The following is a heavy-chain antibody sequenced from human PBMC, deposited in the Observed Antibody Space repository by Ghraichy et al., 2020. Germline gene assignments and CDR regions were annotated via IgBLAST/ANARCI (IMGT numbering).Heavy chain of an antibody. CDR2: IKQDSGEK. V-gene: IGHV3-7*03. CDR1: GLTFNAHW. D-gene: IGHD3-10*01. Sequence: GESLRLSCAVSGLTFNAHWMSWVRQAPGKGLEWVANIKQDSGEKQYVDTVKGRFTISRDNANKSLYLQMNDLGAEDTAVYFCARVIRGVIIGGFDYWGQGTPVTVSS. CDR3: ARVIRGVIIGGFDY. J-gene: IGHJ4*02.